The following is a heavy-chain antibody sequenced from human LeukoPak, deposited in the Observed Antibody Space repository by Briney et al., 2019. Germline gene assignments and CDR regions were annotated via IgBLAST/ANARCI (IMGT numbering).Heavy chain of an antibody. CDR1: GESLNSYS. CDR3: ARGAWATRLGT. J-gene: IGHJ5*02. V-gene: IGHV4-34*01. CDR2: IYESGTT. D-gene: IGHD5-12*01. Sequence: PSETLPLSCAVYGESLNSYSWSWVRQPPGEGLEWIGEIYESGTTEYNPSLNSRVTISMVPSKQQCSLSLSSVTAADMAVYYCARGAWATRLGTWGLGTPVIVSS.